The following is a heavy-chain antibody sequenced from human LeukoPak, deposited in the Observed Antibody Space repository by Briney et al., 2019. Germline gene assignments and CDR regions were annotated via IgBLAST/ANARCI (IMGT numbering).Heavy chain of an antibody. J-gene: IGHJ4*02. CDR1: GFTFSSYS. D-gene: IGHD1-26*01. Sequence: GGSLRLSCAASGFTFSSYSMNWVRQAPGKGLEWVAVISYDGSNKYYADSVKGRFTISRDNSKNTLYLQMNSLRAEDTAVYYCASLGVGAIYFDYWGQGTLVTVSS. V-gene: IGHV3-30*03. CDR3: ASLGVGAIYFDY. CDR2: ISYDGSNK.